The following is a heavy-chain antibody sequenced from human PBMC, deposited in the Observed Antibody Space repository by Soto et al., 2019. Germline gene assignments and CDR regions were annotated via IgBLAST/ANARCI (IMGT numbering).Heavy chain of an antibody. J-gene: IGHJ6*03. Sequence: QVQLVQSVAEVKKPGASVKVSCRASGYTFISYDINWVRQATGQGPEWMGWMNPNSGNTGYAQKFQGRVTMSRNTSISTAYMELSSLTSDDTAVYYCARAVPAAKLNMDVWGKGTTVTVSS. D-gene: IGHD2-2*01. CDR2: MNPNSGNT. V-gene: IGHV1-8*01. CDR1: GYTFISYD. CDR3: ARAVPAAKLNMDV.